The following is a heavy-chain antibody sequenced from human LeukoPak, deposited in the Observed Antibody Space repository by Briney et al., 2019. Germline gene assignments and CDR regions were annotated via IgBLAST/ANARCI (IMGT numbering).Heavy chain of an antibody. Sequence: SETLSLTCAVYGGSFSGYYWSWIRQPPGKGLEWIGEINHSGSTNYNPSLKSRVTISVDTSKNQFSLKLSSVTAADTAVYYCARGPGQWLVLDYWGQGTLVIVSS. CDR1: GGSFSGYY. CDR3: ARGPGQWLVLDY. V-gene: IGHV4-34*01. CDR2: INHSGST. J-gene: IGHJ4*02. D-gene: IGHD6-19*01.